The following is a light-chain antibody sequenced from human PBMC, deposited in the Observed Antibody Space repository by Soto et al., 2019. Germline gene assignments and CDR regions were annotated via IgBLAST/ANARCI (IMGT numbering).Light chain of an antibody. CDR1: QSISYW. Sequence: DIQMTQSPSTLSTSVGDRVTITCRARQSISYWLAWYQQKLGRAPRLLIYDASSLESGVPSRFSGSGYGTEFTLTISSLQPDDFATYYCQQYNTYSSLTFGGGTKVEIK. CDR3: QQYNTYSSLT. CDR2: DAS. J-gene: IGKJ4*01. V-gene: IGKV1-5*01.